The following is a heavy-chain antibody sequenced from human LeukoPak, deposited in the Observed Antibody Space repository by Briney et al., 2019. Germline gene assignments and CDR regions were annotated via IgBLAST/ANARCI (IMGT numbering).Heavy chain of an antibody. V-gene: IGHV3-43*02. CDR1: GLIVDDYA. CDR3: AKDILSEQWHDAFDI. Sequence: GGSLRLSCAASGLIVDDYAMYWVRQAPGKGLEWVSLISGDGGSTYYADSVKGRFTISRDNSKNSLFLQMNSLRTEDTALYYCAKDILSEQWHDAFDIWGQGTMVTVSS. CDR2: ISGDGGST. J-gene: IGHJ3*02. D-gene: IGHD6-19*01.